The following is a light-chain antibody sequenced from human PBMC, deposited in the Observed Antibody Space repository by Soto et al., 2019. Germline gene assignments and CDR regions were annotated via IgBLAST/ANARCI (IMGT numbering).Light chain of an antibody. Sequence: QSVLTQPPSASGTPGQRATFSCSGSSSNIGSNTVNWYQQLPGTAPKLLIYSNNQRPSGVPDRFSGSKSGTSASLAISGLQSEDEADYYCAAWDDSLNGLFGGGTKVTVL. CDR3: AAWDDSLNGL. J-gene: IGLJ2*01. CDR2: SNN. CDR1: SSNIGSNT. V-gene: IGLV1-44*01.